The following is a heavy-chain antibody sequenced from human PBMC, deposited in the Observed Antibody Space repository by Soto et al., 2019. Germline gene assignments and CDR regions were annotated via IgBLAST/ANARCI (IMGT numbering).Heavy chain of an antibody. D-gene: IGHD4-17*01. CDR3: ARRRASGYGDYSVLPDY. V-gene: IGHV4-59*08. CDR1: GGSISSYY. CDR2: IYYSGST. J-gene: IGHJ4*02. Sequence: QVQLQESGPGLVKPSETLSLTCTVSGGSISSYYWSWIRQPPGKGLEWIGYIYYSGSTNYNPSLKSRVTISVDTSKNQFSLKLSSVTAADTAVYYCARRRASGYGDYSVLPDYWGQGTLVTVSS.